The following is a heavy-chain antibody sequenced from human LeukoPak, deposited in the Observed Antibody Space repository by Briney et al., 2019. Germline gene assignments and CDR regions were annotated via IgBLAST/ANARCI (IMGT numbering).Heavy chain of an antibody. CDR3: ARVYSGSYPNWFDP. Sequence: ASVKVSCKASGYTFTSYGISWVRQAPGQGLEWMGWISAYNGNTNYAQKLQGRVTMTTDTSTSTAYMELRSLRSDDTAVYYCARVYSGSYPNWFDPWGQASLVTVSS. J-gene: IGHJ5*02. CDR2: ISAYNGNT. CDR1: GYTFTSYG. V-gene: IGHV1-18*01. D-gene: IGHD1-26*01.